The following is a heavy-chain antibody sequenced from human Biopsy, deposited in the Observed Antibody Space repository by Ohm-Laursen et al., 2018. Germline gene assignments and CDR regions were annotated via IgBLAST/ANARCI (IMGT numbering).Heavy chain of an antibody. CDR2: ISYDGSGE. Sequence: SLRLSCAAAGFTFTSYAMHWVRQAPGKGLEWVAVISYDGSGEYYADSLQGRFIISRDNPRNTVDLQMNSLRAEDTAVYFCARDGKRWDYSTYFSWHFDLWGRGTLVTVSS. CDR1: GFTFTSYA. V-gene: IGHV3-30*03. J-gene: IGHJ2*01. D-gene: IGHD4-11*01. CDR3: ARDGKRWDYSTYFSWHFDL.